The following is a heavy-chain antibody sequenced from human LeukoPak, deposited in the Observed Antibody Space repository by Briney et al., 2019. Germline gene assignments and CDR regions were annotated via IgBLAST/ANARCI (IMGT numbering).Heavy chain of an antibody. D-gene: IGHD6-13*01. Sequence: SETLSLTCTVSGGSISSYYWSWIRQPAGKGLEWIGRIYTSGSTNYNPSLKSRVTMSVDTSKNQFSLKLSSVTAADTAVYYCARDFAAAGSFYSYYYMDVWGKGTTVTVSS. V-gene: IGHV4-4*07. J-gene: IGHJ6*03. CDR2: IYTSGST. CDR3: ARDFAAAGSFYSYYYMDV. CDR1: GGSISSYY.